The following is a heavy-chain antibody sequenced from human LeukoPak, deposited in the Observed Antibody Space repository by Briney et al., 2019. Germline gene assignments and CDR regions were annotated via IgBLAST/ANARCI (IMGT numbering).Heavy chain of an antibody. CDR3: ARDQGLLWFGELSITGFDY. CDR1: GYAFSAYY. CDR2: LNPQTGDT. J-gene: IGHJ4*02. D-gene: IGHD3-10*01. V-gene: IGHV1-2*02. Sequence: ASVKVSCKASGYAFSAYYMHWVRQAPGQGLEWMGWLNPQTGDTHFAQKFQGRVTFTRDTSISTAYMAMSRLRSDDTAVYYCARDQGLLWFGELSITGFDYWGQGTLVTVSS.